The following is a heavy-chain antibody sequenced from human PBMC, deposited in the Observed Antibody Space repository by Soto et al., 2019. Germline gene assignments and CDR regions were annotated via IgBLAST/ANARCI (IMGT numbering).Heavy chain of an antibody. J-gene: IGHJ6*02. Sequence: EVQLLESGGGLVQPGGSLRLSCAASGITFSTYAMRWVRQAPGKGLESVSVISESXXGTYHAXSVKGRFTXXRDNSKXXLXXXMNXLRAEDTAVYYCATLRILVDPTGWGQGTTVTVSS. CDR3: ATLRILVDPTG. CDR1: GITFSTYA. V-gene: IGHV3-23*01. CDR2: ISESXXGT. D-gene: IGHD2-15*01.